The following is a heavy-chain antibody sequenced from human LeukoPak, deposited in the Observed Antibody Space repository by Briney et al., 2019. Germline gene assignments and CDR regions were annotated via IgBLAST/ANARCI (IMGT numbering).Heavy chain of an antibody. CDR1: GGSFSGYY. CDR2: INHSGST. D-gene: IGHD1-26*01. V-gene: IGHV4-34*01. J-gene: IGHJ5*02. CDR3: ATIIVGATGWFDP. Sequence: SETLSLTCAVYGGSFSGYYWSWIRQPPGRGLEWIGEINHSGSTNYNPSLKSRVTISVDTSKNQFSLKLSSVTAADTAVYYCATIIVGATGWFDPWGQGTLVTVSS.